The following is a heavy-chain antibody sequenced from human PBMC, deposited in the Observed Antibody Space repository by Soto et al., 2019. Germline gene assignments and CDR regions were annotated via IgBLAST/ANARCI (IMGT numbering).Heavy chain of an antibody. J-gene: IGHJ6*02. V-gene: IGHV3-9*01. Sequence: GGSLRLSCSASGFTFDNCAMHWARQAPGKGLEWVSGISWDSTTVGYADSVKGRFTISRDDDGNSLFLQMNGLRSDDTALYYCARTTVTTGFYYGMDLWGQGTMVTVSS. CDR1: GFTFDNCA. CDR2: ISWDSTTV. CDR3: ARTTVTTGFYYGMDL. D-gene: IGHD4-17*01.